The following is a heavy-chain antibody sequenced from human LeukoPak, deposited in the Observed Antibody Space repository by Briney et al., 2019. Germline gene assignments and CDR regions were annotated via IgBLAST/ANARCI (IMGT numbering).Heavy chain of an antibody. Sequence: GGSLRLSCVDSRFTFSRYWMSWVRQAPGKGLEWVANIKEDGSEEYYVDSVTGRFTISRDNAKNSLYLQMNSLRAEDTAVYYCASEGMIFGVFHYMDVWGKGTTVSVSS. V-gene: IGHV3-7*01. CDR2: IKEDGSEE. J-gene: IGHJ6*03. CDR1: RFTFSRYW. D-gene: IGHD3-3*01. CDR3: ASEGMIFGVFHYMDV.